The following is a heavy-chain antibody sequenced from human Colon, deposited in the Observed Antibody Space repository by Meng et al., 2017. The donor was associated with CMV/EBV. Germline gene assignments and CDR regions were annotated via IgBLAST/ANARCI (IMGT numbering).Heavy chain of an antibody. CDR1: GFTFDDYG. V-gene: IGHV4-59*12. Sequence: GSLRLSCAASGFTFDDYGMSWVRQPPGKGLEWIGTVYYSGATQYNPALRSRVTVSVDTSRNQFSLTMNSVTAADTAVYYCAKELRGSDYFGPGYWGRGTLVTVSS. J-gene: IGHJ4*02. D-gene: IGHD2/OR15-2a*01. CDR3: AKELRGSDYFGPGY. CDR2: VYYSGAT.